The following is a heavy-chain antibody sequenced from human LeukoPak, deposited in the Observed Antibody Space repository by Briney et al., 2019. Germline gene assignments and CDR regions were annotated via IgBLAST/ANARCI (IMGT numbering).Heavy chain of an antibody. CDR3: ARDCSLRGVVISNWFDP. J-gene: IGHJ5*02. Sequence: ALVKVSCKASGYTFTSYAMHWVRQAPGQRLEWMGWINAGNGNTKYSQKFQGRVTITRDTSASTAYMELSSLRSEDTAVYYCARDCSLRGVVISNWFDPWGQGTLVTVSS. V-gene: IGHV1-3*01. CDR2: INAGNGNT. CDR1: GYTFTSYA. D-gene: IGHD2-21*01.